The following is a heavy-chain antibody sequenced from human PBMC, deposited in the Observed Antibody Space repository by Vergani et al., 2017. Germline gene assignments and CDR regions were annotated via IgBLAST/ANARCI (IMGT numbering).Heavy chain of an antibody. CDR3: ATALFNDYGSGSLEANYGLDF. V-gene: IGHV1-2*02. J-gene: IGHJ6*02. CDR1: GYTFTGYY. Sequence: QVQLVQSGAEVKKPGASVKVSCKASGYTFTGYYMHWVRQAPGQGLEWMGWINPNSGGTNYAQKFQGRVTMTRDTSISTAYMELSRLRSDDTAVYYCATALFNDYGSGSLEANYGLDFWGQGTTVTVSS. CDR2: INPNSGGT. D-gene: IGHD3-10*01.